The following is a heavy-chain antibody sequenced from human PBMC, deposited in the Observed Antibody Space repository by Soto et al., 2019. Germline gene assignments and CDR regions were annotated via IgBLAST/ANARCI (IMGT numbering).Heavy chain of an antibody. CDR1: GFTFSSYG. D-gene: IGHD5-18*01. CDR3: AKDSSIQLWLLFYFDY. Sequence: GGSLRLSCAASGFTFSSYGMHWVRQAPGKGLEWVAVISYDGSNKYYADSVKGRFTISRDNSKNTLYLQMNSLRAEDTAVYYCAKDSSIQLWLLFYFDYWGQGTLVTVS. V-gene: IGHV3-30*18. J-gene: IGHJ4*02. CDR2: ISYDGSNK.